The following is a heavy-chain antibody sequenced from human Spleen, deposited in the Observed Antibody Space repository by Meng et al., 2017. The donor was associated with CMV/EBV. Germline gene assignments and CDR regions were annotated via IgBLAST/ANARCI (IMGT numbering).Heavy chain of an antibody. V-gene: IGHV3-30*04. J-gene: IGHJ6*02. CDR2: ISYDGSNP. D-gene: IGHD1-14*01. CDR3: AREAVVTPPTLTGYHYYYYAMGV. Sequence: GESLKISCAASGFRFNSYAMHWVRQAPGKGLEWVAVISYDGSNPHYADSVKGRFTISRDTSKNTLYLQMNSLRAEDMAVYYCAREAVVTPPTLTGYHYYYYAMGVWGQGTTVTVSS. CDR1: GFRFNSYA.